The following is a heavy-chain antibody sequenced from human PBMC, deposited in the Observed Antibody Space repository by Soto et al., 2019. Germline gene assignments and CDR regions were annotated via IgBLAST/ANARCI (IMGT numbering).Heavy chain of an antibody. CDR3: AKADTGHFRPFEY. CDR1: GFTFNNYA. J-gene: IGHJ4*02. CDR2: VSDDGGTT. V-gene: IGHV3-23*01. Sequence: GGSLRLSCAASGFTFNNYAMSWVRQAPGKGLEWVSVVSDDGGTTFYADSVRARFTISRDNSKNTVDLQMNSLRAEDTAVYYCAKADTGHFRPFEYCGQGTLVTVSS. D-gene: IGHD3-9*01.